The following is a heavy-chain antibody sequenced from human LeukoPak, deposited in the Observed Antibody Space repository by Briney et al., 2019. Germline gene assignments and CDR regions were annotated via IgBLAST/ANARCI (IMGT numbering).Heavy chain of an antibody. CDR3: VGGSYPLEY. CDR1: GGSIKSYY. Sequence: PPETLSLTCSVSGGSIKSYYWSWIRQPPGKGLEWIGYIYYSGSADYNPSLKSRVTISVDTSKNQFSLKLSSVTAADTAVYYCVGGSYPLEYWGQGALVTVSS. D-gene: IGHD1-26*01. V-gene: IGHV4-59*08. J-gene: IGHJ4*02. CDR2: IYYSGSA.